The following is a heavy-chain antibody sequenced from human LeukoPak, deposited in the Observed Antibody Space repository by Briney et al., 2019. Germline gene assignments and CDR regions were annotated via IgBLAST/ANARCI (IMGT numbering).Heavy chain of an antibody. V-gene: IGHV4-34*01. J-gene: IGHJ6*02. CDR2: INHSGST. D-gene: IGHD2-2*02. CDR3: ARIPWYQLLYVDYYYYGMDV. CDR1: GGSFSGYY. Sequence: SETLSLTCAVYGGSFSGYYWSWIRQPPGKGLEWIGEINHSGSTNYNPSLKSRVTISVDTSKNQFSLKLSSVTAADTAVYYCARIPWYQLLYVDYYYYGMDVWGQGTTVTVS.